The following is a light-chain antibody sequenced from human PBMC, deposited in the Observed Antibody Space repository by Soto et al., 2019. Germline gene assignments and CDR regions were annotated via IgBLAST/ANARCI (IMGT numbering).Light chain of an antibody. CDR1: QGISNC. CDR3: QQCNSFPIT. Sequence: DIQMTQSPSSVSASVGDRVTITCRASQGISNCLAWYQQKPGKAPQLLIYSASTIQSGVPSRFSGSGSGTDVTLTISSLQPEDFATYYCQQCNSFPITFGQGTRLEIK. CDR2: SAS. V-gene: IGKV1-12*01. J-gene: IGKJ5*01.